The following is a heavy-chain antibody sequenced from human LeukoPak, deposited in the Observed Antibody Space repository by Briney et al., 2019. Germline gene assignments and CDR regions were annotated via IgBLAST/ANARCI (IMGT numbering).Heavy chain of an antibody. CDR2: IYYSGST. J-gene: IGHJ6*02. CDR1: GGSISSYY. D-gene: IGHD5-18*01. CDR3: ARHYSKYYYYGVGV. Sequence: SETLSLTCTVSGGSISSYYWSWIRQPPGKGLEWIGYIYYSGSTDYNPSLKSRLTISVDTSKNQFSLKLNSVTAADTAVYYCARHYSKYYYYGVGVWGQGTTVTVSS. V-gene: IGHV4-59*01.